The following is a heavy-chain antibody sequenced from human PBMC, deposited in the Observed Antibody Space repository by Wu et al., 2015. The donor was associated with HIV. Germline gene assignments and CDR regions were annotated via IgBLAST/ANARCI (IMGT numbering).Heavy chain of an antibody. CDR1: GYTFTSYG. CDR2: ISAYNGNT. V-gene: IGHV1-18*01. D-gene: IGHD2/OR15-2a*01. J-gene: IGHJ6*02. CDR3: ARALDETLSLPATFGYYGMDV. Sequence: QVQLVQSGAEVKKPGASVKVSCKASGYTFTSYGISWVRQAPGQGLEWMGWISAYNGNTNYAQKLQGRVTMTTDTSTSTAYMELRSLRSDNTAVYYCARALDETLSLPATFGYYGMDVWGQGTHGHRLL.